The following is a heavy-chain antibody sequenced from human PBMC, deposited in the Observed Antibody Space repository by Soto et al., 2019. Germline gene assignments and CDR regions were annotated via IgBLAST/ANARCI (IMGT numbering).Heavy chain of an antibody. CDR3: ARGGDSSSSFYYYYGMDD. Sequence: GGSLRLSCAASGFTFSSYSMNWVRQAPGKGLEWVSSISSSSSYIYYADSVKGRFTISRDNAKNSLYLQMNSLRAEDTAVYYCARGGDSSSSFYYYYGMDDWGQGTTVTVSS. CDR2: ISSSSSYI. D-gene: IGHD6-6*01. V-gene: IGHV3-21*01. CDR1: GFTFSSYS. J-gene: IGHJ6*02.